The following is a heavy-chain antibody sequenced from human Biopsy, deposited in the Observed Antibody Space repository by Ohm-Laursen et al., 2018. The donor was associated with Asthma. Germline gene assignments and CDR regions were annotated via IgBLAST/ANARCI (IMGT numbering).Heavy chain of an antibody. CDR2: VNSVFGTT. CDR3: ARKAGSCISRTCYSLDF. D-gene: IGHD2-2*01. CDR1: GGTFNTYV. J-gene: IGHJ4*02. V-gene: IGHV1-69*13. Sequence: ASVKVSCKSLGGTFNTYVIGWVRQAPGQGLEWMGGVNSVFGTTTYPQKFQGRVTITADDSTSTVYMELSSLRSEDTAVYYCARKAGSCISRTCYSLDFWGQGTLVTVSS.